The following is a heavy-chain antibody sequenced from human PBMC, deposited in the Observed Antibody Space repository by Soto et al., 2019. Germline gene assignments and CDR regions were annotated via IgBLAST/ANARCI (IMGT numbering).Heavy chain of an antibody. CDR3: ARAAVRYYMDV. V-gene: IGHV4-34*01. CDR1: GGSFCGYY. J-gene: IGHJ6*03. CDR2: INHSGST. Sequence: SETLSLTCAVYGGSFCGYYWSWIRQPPGKGLEWIGEINHSGSTNYNPSLKSRVTISVDTSKNQFSLKLSSVTAADTAVYYCARAAVRYYMDVWGKGTTVT.